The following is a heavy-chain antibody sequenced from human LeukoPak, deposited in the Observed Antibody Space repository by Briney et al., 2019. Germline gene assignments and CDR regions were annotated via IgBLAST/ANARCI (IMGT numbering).Heavy chain of an antibody. D-gene: IGHD2-21*01. Sequence: ASVKVSCKASGYTFTDHYLHWVRQAPGQGLEWVGWIRPKSGDIHYAQTFYGRVTLTRDTSINTAYMELTGLTSDDTGVYYCTRDHNCGPDYWGQGTLIIVSS. V-gene: IGHV1-2*02. J-gene: IGHJ4*02. CDR2: IRPKSGDI. CDR3: TRDHNCGPDY. CDR1: GYTFTDHY.